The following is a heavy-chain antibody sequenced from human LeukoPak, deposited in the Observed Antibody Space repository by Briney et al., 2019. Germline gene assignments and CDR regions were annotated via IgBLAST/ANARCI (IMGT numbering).Heavy chain of an antibody. CDR3: ARDLMQTTVTTDYFDY. Sequence: GGSLRLSCAASGFTFSSYAMHWVRQAPGKGLEWVAVISYDGSNKYYADSVKGRFTISRDHSKNTLYLQMNSLRAEDTAVYYCARDLMQTTVTTDYFDYWGQGTLVTVSS. CDR2: ISYDGSNK. CDR1: GFTFSSYA. J-gene: IGHJ4*02. V-gene: IGHV3-30-3*01. D-gene: IGHD4-17*01.